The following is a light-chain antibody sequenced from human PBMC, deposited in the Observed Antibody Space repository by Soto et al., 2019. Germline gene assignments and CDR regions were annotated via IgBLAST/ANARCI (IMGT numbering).Light chain of an antibody. J-gene: IGKJ1*01. V-gene: IGKV3-20*01. CDR3: QQYVSSPRT. CDR2: GAS. Sequence: EIVLTQSPGTLSLSPGERATLYCRASQSVSNNYLAWYQQKPGQAPRLLIYGASNRATGIPDRFSGSGSGTDFTLTISRLEPEDFAVYYCQQYVSSPRTFGQGTKVDIK. CDR1: QSVSNNY.